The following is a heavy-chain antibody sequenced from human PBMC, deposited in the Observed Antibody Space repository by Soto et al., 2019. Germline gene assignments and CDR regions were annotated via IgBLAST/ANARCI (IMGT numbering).Heavy chain of an antibody. CDR1: GFIFDDFA. CDR3: AKTKGNYCSGGSCYYFDK. V-gene: IGHV3-9*01. D-gene: IGHD2-15*01. Sequence: DVQLVESGGGLVQPGRSLRLSCAASGFIFDDFAMHWVRQAPGKGLEWVSGISWNSGSTDYAASVKGRFIISRDNARNSLYLQMDSLRGEDTAIYYCAKTKGNYCSGGSCYYFDKWGQGVLVTVSS. J-gene: IGHJ4*02. CDR2: ISWNSGST.